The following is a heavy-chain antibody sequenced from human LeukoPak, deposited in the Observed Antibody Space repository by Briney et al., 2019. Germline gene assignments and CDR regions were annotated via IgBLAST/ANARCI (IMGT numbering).Heavy chain of an antibody. CDR3: AKLWFGELVYFQH. J-gene: IGHJ1*01. CDR2: ITGSHGPT. Sequence: PGGSLRLSCAASGFTFSSFAMTWVRQAPGKGLEWVSSITGSHGPTYNTDSVKGRFTISRDNSKNTLYLQMNSLRAEDTAVYYCAKLWFGELVYFQHWGQGTLVTVSS. D-gene: IGHD3-10*01. V-gene: IGHV3-23*01. CDR1: GFTFSSFA.